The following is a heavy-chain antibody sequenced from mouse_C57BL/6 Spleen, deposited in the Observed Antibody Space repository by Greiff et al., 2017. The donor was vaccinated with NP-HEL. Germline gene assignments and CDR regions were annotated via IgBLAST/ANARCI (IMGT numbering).Heavy chain of an antibody. CDR1: GYTFTDYE. CDR3: TRDDYDERLAY. V-gene: IGHV1-15*01. CDR2: IDPETGGT. D-gene: IGHD2-4*01. Sequence: QVQLQQSGAELVRPGASVTLSCKASGYTFTDYEMHWVKQTPVHGLEWIGAIDPETGGTAYNQKFKGKAILTADKSSSTAYMELRSLTYEDSAVYYCTRDDYDERLAYWGQGTLVTVSA. J-gene: IGHJ3*01.